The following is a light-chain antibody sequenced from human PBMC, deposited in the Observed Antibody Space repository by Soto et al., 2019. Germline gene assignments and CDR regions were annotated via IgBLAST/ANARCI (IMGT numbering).Light chain of an antibody. CDR1: RNINNY. J-gene: IGKJ4*01. CDR3: QQSYTTRT. V-gene: IGKV1-39*01. CDR2: AAY. Sequence: DIQMTQSPSYLSASVGDGVTITCRASRNINNYLNWYQQKPGKAPKLLIHAAYSLQTAVPSRFSGSRSGTYFTLTISSLQTEDYATYYYQQSYTTRTFGGGTKVDIK.